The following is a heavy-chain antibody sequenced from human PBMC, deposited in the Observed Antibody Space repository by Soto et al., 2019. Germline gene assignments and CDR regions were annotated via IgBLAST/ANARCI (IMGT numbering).Heavy chain of an antibody. CDR2: IYSSGNT. CDR3: ARRATSTGWFDT. Sequence: SETLSLTCTVSGGSTDSGSYFWSWIRQHPQKGLEWIGYIYSSGNTYYNPFFRSRVSISPDTSRNQFSLKLHSVAAADTAVYYYARRATSTGWFDTWGQGCLVTVSS. V-gene: IGHV4-31*03. D-gene: IGHD4-4*01. CDR1: GGSTDSGSYF. J-gene: IGHJ5*02.